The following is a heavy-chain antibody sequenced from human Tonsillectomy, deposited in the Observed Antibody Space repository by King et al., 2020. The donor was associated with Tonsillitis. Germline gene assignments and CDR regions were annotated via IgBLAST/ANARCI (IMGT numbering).Heavy chain of an antibody. V-gene: IGHV5-51*01. CDR2: IYPGDSET. CDR1: GYSFTSYW. D-gene: IGHD2-2*03. J-gene: IGHJ4*02. Sequence: QLVQSGAEVKKPGESLKISCKGSGYSFTSYWIGWVRQMPGKGLEWMGIIYPGDSETRYSPSFQGQVTISADKSISTAYLQWSSLKASDTAMYYCARNRGGYCSRTTCYDFDYWGQGALVTVSS. CDR3: ARNRGGYCSRTTCYDFDY.